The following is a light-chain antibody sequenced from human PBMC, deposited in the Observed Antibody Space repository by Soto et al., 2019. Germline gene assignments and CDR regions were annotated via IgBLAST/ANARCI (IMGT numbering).Light chain of an antibody. V-gene: IGLV1-44*01. CDR3: AAWDDGLNGV. CDR2: SNN. CDR1: SSNIGSNP. J-gene: IGLJ3*02. Sequence: QAVVTQPPSASGTPGQRVTISCSGSSSNIGSNPVNWYQQLPGTAPKLLIYSNNQPPAGVAHRFSGTKCGTSASVAMRGLDSEDDADYYWAAWDDGLNGVFGGGTKLTVL.